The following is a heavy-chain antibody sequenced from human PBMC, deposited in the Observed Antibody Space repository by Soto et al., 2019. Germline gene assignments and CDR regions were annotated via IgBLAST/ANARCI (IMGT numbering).Heavy chain of an antibody. CDR3: ARNCGITMDPDAFDI. D-gene: IGHD3-10*01. Sequence: SETLSLTCTVSGGSISSGGYYWSWIRQHPGKGLEWIGYIYYSGSTYYNPSLKSRVTISVDTSKNQFSLKLSSVTAADTAVYYCARNCGITMDPDAFDIWGQGTMVTVSS. V-gene: IGHV4-31*03. J-gene: IGHJ3*02. CDR2: IYYSGST. CDR1: GGSISSGGYY.